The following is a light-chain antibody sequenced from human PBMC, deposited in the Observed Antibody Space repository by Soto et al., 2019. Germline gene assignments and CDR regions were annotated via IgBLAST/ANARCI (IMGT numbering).Light chain of an antibody. V-gene: IGKV3-20*01. J-gene: IGKJ5*01. CDR3: QHYGNSLWT. Sequence: VVLTQSPGTLSLSPGERATLSCRASQSVRSMYLAWYQQKPGQAPRLLIYDASSRATDIPDRFSGSGSGTDFTLTISRLEPEDFAVYYCQHYGNSLWTFGQGTRLEIK. CDR1: QSVRSMY. CDR2: DAS.